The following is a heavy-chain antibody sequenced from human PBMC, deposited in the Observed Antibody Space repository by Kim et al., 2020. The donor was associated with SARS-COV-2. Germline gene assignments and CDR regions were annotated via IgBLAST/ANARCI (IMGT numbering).Heavy chain of an antibody. D-gene: IGHD1-26*01. CDR2: ISAYNGNT. CDR1: GYTFTSYG. V-gene: IGHV1-18*04. Sequence: ASVKVSCKASGYTFTSYGISWVRQAPGQGLEWMGWISAYNGNTNYAQKLQGRVTMTTDTSTSTAYMELRSLRSDDTAVYYCARQYSGSYYGGHAFDIWGQGTMVTVSS. J-gene: IGHJ3*02. CDR3: ARQYSGSYYGGHAFDI.